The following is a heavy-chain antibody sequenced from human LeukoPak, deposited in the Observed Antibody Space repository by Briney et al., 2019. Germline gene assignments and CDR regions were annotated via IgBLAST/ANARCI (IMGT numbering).Heavy chain of an antibody. CDR3: AKNQWDLLLGFRPIDY. J-gene: IGHJ4*02. CDR1: GFTFSSYA. CDR2: TSGSGGSI. D-gene: IGHD1-26*01. Sequence: GGSLRLSCAASGFTFSSYAMSWVRQAPGKGLEWVSATSGSGGSIYYADSVKGRFTISRDNSKNTLYLQMNSLRAEDTAVYYCAKNQWDLLLGFRPIDYWGQGTLVTVSS. V-gene: IGHV3-23*01.